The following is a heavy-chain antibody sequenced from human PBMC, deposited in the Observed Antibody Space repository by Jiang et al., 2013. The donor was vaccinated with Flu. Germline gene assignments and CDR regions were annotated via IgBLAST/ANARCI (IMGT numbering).Heavy chain of an antibody. CDR1: GDGVSNNSAS. Sequence: QTLSLTCAISGDGVSNNSASWNWIRQSPSRGLEWLGRTYYRSKWYNEYAVSMRGRITINSDTSKNQFSLQLNSVTPDDTAIYYCATWRFDYWGQGTLVTVSS. V-gene: IGHV6-1*01. CDR2: TYYRSKWYN. CDR3: ATWRFDY. D-gene: IGHD5-24*01. J-gene: IGHJ4*02.